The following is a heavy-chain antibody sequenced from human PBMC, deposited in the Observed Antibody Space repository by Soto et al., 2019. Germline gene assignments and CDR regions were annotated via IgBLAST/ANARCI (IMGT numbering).Heavy chain of an antibody. J-gene: IGHJ4*02. V-gene: IGHV1-2*02. CDR1: GYSLTEYY. Sequence: QVQLVQSGAEVKKPGASVKVSCKASGYSLTEYYLHWVRQAPGQGLEWMGWISPTTGGTTYAQKFEGRVTMTRDRSVNTAYMELSRLRSDDTALYFCARASGRPLTVYAPLGFWGQGSLVTVSS. CDR2: ISPTTGGT. CDR3: ARASGRPLTVYAPLGF. D-gene: IGHD2-8*01.